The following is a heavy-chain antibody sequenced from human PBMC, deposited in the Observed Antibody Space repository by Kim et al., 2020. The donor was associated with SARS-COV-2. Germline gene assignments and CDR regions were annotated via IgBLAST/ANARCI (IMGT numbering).Heavy chain of an antibody. V-gene: IGHV3-33*05. D-gene: IGHD4-17*01. CDR1: GFTFSSYG. Sequence: GGSLRLSCAASGFTFSSYGMHWVRQAPGKGLEWVAVISYDGSNKYYADSVKGRFTISRDNSKNTLYLQMNSLRAEDTAVYYCARDHYGGNSGPGASDYWGQGTLVTVSS. CDR2: ISYDGSNK. J-gene: IGHJ4*02. CDR3: ARDHYGGNSGPGASDY.